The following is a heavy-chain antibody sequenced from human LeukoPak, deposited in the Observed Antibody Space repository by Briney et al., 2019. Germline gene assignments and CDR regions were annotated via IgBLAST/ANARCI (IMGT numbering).Heavy chain of an antibody. D-gene: IGHD3-10*01. CDR1: GYTFTSYG. J-gene: IGHJ4*02. CDR3: VRDAYGSGKGFFDY. Sequence: ASVKVSCKASGYTFTSYGFSWVRQAPGQGLEWVGWISGHDGNTKYAQKYQGRVTMTTETSTSTAYMELSSLGSDDTAAYYCVRDAYGSGKGFFDYWGQGTLVTVSS. V-gene: IGHV1-18*01. CDR2: ISGHDGNT.